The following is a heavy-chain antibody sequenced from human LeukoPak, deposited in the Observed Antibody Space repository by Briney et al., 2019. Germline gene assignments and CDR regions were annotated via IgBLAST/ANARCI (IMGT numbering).Heavy chain of an antibody. D-gene: IGHD2/OR15-2a*01. CDR3: ARGRRVLPPAYYYMDV. V-gene: IGHV1-3*01. CDR1: GYTFTSYA. Sequence: ASVKVSCKASGYTFTSYAMHWVRQAPGQRLEWMGWINAGNGNTKYSQKFQGRITITRDTSASTAYMELSSLRSEDTAVYYCARGRRVLPPAYYYMDVWGKGTTVTVSS. J-gene: IGHJ6*03. CDR2: INAGNGNT.